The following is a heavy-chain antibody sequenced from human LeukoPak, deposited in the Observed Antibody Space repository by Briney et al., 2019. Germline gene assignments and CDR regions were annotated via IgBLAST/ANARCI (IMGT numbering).Heavy chain of an antibody. CDR1: GFTFDDYG. J-gene: IGHJ4*02. CDR3: AKDRGYYYDSSGSFDY. D-gene: IGHD3-22*01. V-gene: IGHV3-11*04. CDR2: ISSSGSTI. Sequence: GGSLRLSCAASGFTFDDYGMSWVRQAPGKGLEWVSYISSSGSTIYYADSVKGRFTISRDNAKNSLYLQMNSLRAEDTAVYYCAKDRGYYYDSSGSFDYWGQGTLVTVSS.